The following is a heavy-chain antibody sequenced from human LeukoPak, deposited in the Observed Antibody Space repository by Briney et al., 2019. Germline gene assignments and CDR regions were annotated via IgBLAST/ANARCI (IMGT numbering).Heavy chain of an antibody. CDR3: ARHRLYYYDSSGYYRQKDHDAFDI. CDR1: GYTFTSYG. CDR2: ISIYNGNT. J-gene: IGHJ3*02. V-gene: IGHV1-18*01. Sequence: ASAKVSCKASGYTFTSYGISWVRQAPGQGLEWMGWISIYNGNTNYAQKFQGRVTMTTDTATSTAYMELRSLRSDDTAVYYCARHRLYYYDSSGYYRQKDHDAFDIWGQGTMVTVSS. D-gene: IGHD3-22*01.